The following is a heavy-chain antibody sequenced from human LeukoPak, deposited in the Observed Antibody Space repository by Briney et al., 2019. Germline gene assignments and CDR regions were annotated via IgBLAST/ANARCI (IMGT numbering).Heavy chain of an antibody. CDR3: ARDYCSGGSCYCDY. Sequence: VASVKVSCKASGYTFTGYYMHWVRQAPGQGLEWMGWINPNSGGTNYAQKFQGRVTMTRDTSISTAYMELSRLRSDDTAVYYCARDYCSGGSCYCDYWGQGTLVTVSS. J-gene: IGHJ4*02. CDR2: INPNSGGT. D-gene: IGHD2-15*01. CDR1: GYTFTGYY. V-gene: IGHV1-2*02.